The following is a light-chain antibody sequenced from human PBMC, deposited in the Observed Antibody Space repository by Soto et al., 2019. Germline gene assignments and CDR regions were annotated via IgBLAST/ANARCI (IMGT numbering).Light chain of an antibody. CDR3: CSDGGSSWV. J-gene: IGLJ3*02. CDR2: DVT. CDR1: SSDVGGYND. Sequence: QSALTQPRSVSGSPGQSVTISCTGTSSDVGGYNDVSWYQQHPGKAPHLMIYDVTRRPSGVPVRFSGSKSGNTASLTISGLQTEDEADYYCCSDGGSSWVFGGGTQLTVL. V-gene: IGLV2-11*01.